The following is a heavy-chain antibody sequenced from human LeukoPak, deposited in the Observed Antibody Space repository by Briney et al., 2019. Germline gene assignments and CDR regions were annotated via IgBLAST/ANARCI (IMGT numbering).Heavy chain of an antibody. V-gene: IGHV3-21*01. CDR3: ARDRRIAVAGNDY. CDR1: GFSVRNNQ. D-gene: IGHD6-19*01. Sequence: GGSLRLSCAASGFSVRNNQMNWFRQAPGKGLEWVSSISGTSGSIYYADSVKGRFTISRDNPKNSPYLQMNSLRADDTAVYYCARDRRIAVAGNDYWGQGTLVTVSS. J-gene: IGHJ4*02. CDR2: ISGTSGSI.